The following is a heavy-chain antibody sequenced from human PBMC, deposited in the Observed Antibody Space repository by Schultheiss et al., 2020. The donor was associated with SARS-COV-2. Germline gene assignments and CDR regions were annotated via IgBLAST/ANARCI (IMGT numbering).Heavy chain of an antibody. CDR2: ISAYNGNT. J-gene: IGHJ6*02. D-gene: IGHD4-11*01. CDR3: ARANTVTSWGRYYYYGMDV. Sequence: ASVKVSCKASGGTFSSYAISWVRQAPGQGLEWMGGISAYNGNTNYAQKLQGRVTMTRDTSISTAYMELRSLRSDDTAVYYCARANTVTSWGRYYYYGMDVWGQGTTVTVSS. V-gene: IGHV1-18*01. CDR1: GGTFSSYA.